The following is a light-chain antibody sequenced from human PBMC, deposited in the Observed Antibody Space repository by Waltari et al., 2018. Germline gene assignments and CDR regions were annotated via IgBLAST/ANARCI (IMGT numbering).Light chain of an antibody. CDR2: DVS. CDR3: SSYTTRGTWV. V-gene: IGLV2-14*03. Sequence: QSALTQPASVSGSPGQSITFSCTGACSDVGPYDYVSWYQQLPGRAPKLLIYDVSHRPPGVSDRLSGSKSGNTASLTISGLQPEDEADYYCSSYTTRGTWVFGGGTKLTVL. CDR1: CSDVGPYDY. J-gene: IGLJ3*02.